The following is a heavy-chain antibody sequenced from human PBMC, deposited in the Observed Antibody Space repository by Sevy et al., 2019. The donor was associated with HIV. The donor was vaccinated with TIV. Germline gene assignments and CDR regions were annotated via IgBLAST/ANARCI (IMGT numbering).Heavy chain of an antibody. V-gene: IGHV3-30*04. CDR3: ARDGVSSGWYRGYYFDN. D-gene: IGHD6-19*01. CDR1: GFTLNNYA. Sequence: GGSLRLSCAASGFTLNNYAMNWVRQAPGKGLDWVTFISYDGTDNYYADSVKGRFTISRDNSKNTLDLQMNSLRPEDTAIYYCARDGVSSGWYRGYYFDNWGQGTLVTVSS. CDR2: ISYDGTDN. J-gene: IGHJ4*02.